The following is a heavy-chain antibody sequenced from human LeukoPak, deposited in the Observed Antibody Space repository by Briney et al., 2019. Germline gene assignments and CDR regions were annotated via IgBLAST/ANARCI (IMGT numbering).Heavy chain of an antibody. V-gene: IGHV3-21*01. CDR2: ISGSNSYI. Sequence: PGGSLRLSCAASGFTFSSYTMHWIRQAPGKGLEWVSSISGSNSYIFYADSVKGRFTVSRDNAKDSLYLQMNSLRAEDTAVYYCARDPAYDFWSGYYGGMDVWGQGTTVTVSS. CDR1: GFTFSSYT. J-gene: IGHJ6*02. CDR3: ARDPAYDFWSGYYGGMDV. D-gene: IGHD3-3*01.